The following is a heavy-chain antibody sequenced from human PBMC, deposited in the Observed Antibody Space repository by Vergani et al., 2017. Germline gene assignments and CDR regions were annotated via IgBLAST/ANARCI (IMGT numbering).Heavy chain of an antibody. CDR3: ARLSSGWLSNNYYDY. V-gene: IGHV5-51*01. J-gene: IGHJ4*02. D-gene: IGHD6-19*01. CDR1: GYSFTSYW. Sequence: EVQLIQSGTEVRKPGESLKISCKGSGYSFTSYWIGWVRQMPGKGLEWMGIIYPGDSDTRYSPSFQGQVTISADKSISTAYLQWSSLKASDTAMYYCARLSSGWLSNNYYDYWDQGTVVTVSS. CDR2: IYPGDSDT.